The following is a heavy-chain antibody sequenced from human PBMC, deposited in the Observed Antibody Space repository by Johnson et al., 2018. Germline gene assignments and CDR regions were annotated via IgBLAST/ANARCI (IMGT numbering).Heavy chain of an antibody. Sequence: QVQLQESGPGLVKPSETLSLTCSVSGGSIRDYYWTWIRQPAGKGLEWIGRIYTSGGTTYNPSLKSRVTMSVDTSKNQISLRLSSVTAADTAVYYCARDVCYQCWFDPWGQGTLVTVSS. CDR1: GGSIRDYY. V-gene: IGHV4-4*07. J-gene: IGHJ5*02. CDR3: ARDVCYQCWFDP. CDR2: IYTSGGT. D-gene: IGHD2-15*01.